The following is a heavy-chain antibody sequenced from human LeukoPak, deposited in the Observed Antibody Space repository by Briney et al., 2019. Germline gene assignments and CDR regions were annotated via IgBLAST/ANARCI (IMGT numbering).Heavy chain of an antibody. D-gene: IGHD2-15*01. J-gene: IGHJ3*02. V-gene: IGHV1-2*06. Sequence: ASVKVSCKASGYTFTGYYMHWVRQAPGQGLERMGRINPNSGGTNYAQKFQGRVTMTRDTSISTAYMELNRLRSDDTAVYYCARKSMGYCSGGSCYSDAFDIWGQGTMVTVSS. CDR2: INPNSGGT. CDR3: ARKSMGYCSGGSCYSDAFDI. CDR1: GYTFTGYY.